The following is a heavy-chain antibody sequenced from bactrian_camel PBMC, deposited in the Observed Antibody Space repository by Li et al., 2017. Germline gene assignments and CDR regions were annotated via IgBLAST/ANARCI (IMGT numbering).Heavy chain of an antibody. Sequence: HVQLVESGGGSVQVGGSLRLSCSASGFALDGADMSWYRQAPGNECELVSTIRSSGTTYYVDSVKGRFSISQDNADKTVYLQMNNLNPEDTGMYYCAAPGGQISPCLYGKWGQGTQVTVS. CDR1: GFALDGAD. CDR3: AAPGGQISPCLYGK. V-gene: IGHV3S55*01. D-gene: IGHD3*01. J-gene: IGHJ4*01. CDR2: IRSSGTT.